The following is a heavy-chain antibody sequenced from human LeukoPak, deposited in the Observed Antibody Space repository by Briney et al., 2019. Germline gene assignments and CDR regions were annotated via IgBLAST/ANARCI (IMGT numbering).Heavy chain of an antibody. CDR3: ARGGTHNYHSAGFYFVDYFDV. V-gene: IGHV3-23*01. CDR1: GFTFSSYA. D-gene: IGHD3-22*01. Sequence: PGGSLRLSCAASGFTFSSYAMSWVRQAPGKGLEWVSAISGSGRNTYYADSVKGRFTISRDNSKDTLYLQMNSLRVEDTALYYCARGGTHNYHSAGFYFVDYFDVWGQGSLVTVSS. J-gene: IGHJ4*02. CDR2: ISGSGRNT.